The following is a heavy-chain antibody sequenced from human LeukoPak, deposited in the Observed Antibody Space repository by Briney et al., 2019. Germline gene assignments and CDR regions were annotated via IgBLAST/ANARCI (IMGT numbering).Heavy chain of an antibody. Sequence: GGSLRLSCAASGFTFSNNGMTWVRQAPGKGMEWVTGISDGGDTTYDAGSVKGRFTVSRDNSKNILYLQMNSLRAEDTAIYYCAKTLGFFDHWGQGSLVAASS. D-gene: IGHD7-27*01. V-gene: IGHV3-23*01. CDR2: ISDGGDTT. CDR3: AKTLGFFDH. CDR1: GFTFSNNG. J-gene: IGHJ4*02.